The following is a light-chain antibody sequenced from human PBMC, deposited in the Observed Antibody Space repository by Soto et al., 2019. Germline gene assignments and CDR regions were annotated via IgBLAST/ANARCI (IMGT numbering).Light chain of an antibody. CDR3: QQYYTTLT. J-gene: IGKJ4*01. CDR2: WAS. Sequence: DIVMTQSPDSLAVSLGERATINCKSSQSVLYSSDNKKYLAWYQQKPGQPPKLLIYWASTRASGVPDRCSGSGSGADFPLTISSLQAEYVAVYYCQQYYTTLTFGGGTRVEIK. CDR1: QSVLYSSDNKKY. V-gene: IGKV4-1*01.